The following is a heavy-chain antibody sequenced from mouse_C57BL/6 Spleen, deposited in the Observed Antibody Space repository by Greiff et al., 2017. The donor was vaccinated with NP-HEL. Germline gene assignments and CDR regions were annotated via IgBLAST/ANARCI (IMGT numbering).Heavy chain of an antibody. V-gene: IGHV1-42*01. D-gene: IGHD1-1*01. CDR3: ARDYYGSLAY. Sequence: VQLQQSGPELVKPGASVKISCKASGYSFTGYYMNWVKQSPEKSLEWIGEINPSTGGTTYNQKFKAKATLTVDKSSSTAYMQLKSLTSEDSAVYYCARDYYGSLAYWGQGTLVTVSA. J-gene: IGHJ3*01. CDR1: GYSFTGYY. CDR2: INPSTGGT.